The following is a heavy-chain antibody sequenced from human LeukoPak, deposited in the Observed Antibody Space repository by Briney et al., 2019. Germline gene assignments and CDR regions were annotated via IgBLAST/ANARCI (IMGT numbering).Heavy chain of an antibody. V-gene: IGHV3-74*01. CDR1: GFTFSSYW. J-gene: IGHJ4*02. Sequence: GGSLRLSCAASGFTFSSYWMHWVRQAPGKGLVWVSRIKSDGSNTNYADSVKGRFTTSRDNAKNSLYLQMNSLRAEDTAVYYCARDLMGIAYRGAFYYWGQGTLVTVSS. CDR2: IKSDGSNT. CDR3: ARDLMGIAYRGAFYY. D-gene: IGHD6-13*01.